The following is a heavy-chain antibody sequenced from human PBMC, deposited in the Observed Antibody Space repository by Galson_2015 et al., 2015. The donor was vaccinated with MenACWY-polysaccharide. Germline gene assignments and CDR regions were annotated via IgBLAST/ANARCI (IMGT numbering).Heavy chain of an antibody. CDR2: IKSDGSST. D-gene: IGHD5-12*01. J-gene: IGHJ4*02. V-gene: IGHV3-74*01. CDR3: ARGYSGYD. Sequence: CLRLSCAASGFTFSTYWMHWVRQAPGKGLVWVSRIKSDGSSTSYADSVKGRFAISRDNAKNTLYLQMNSLRAEGTAVYYCARGYSGYDWGQGTLVTVSS. CDR1: GFTFSTYW.